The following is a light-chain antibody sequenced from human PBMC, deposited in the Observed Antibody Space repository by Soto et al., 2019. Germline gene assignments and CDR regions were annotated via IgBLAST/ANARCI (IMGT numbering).Light chain of an antibody. Sequence: EIVLTQSPGTLSSSPGERATLSCRASQSMDNRYFAWYQHKPGQAPRLLIYATSSRATGIPDRFGGSGSGTDFTLTINRLEPEDFAAYYCQQYFASSWTFGKGTKV. J-gene: IGKJ1*01. V-gene: IGKV3-20*01. CDR2: ATS. CDR1: QSMDNRY. CDR3: QQYFASSWT.